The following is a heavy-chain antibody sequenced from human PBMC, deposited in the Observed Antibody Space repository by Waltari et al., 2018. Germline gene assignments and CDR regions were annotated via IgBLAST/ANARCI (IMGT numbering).Heavy chain of an antibody. D-gene: IGHD3-16*01. CDR2: IRYDGSNK. J-gene: IGHJ3*02. CDR3: AKAGLQTDAFDI. V-gene: IGHV3-30*02. Sequence: QVQLVESGGGVVQPGGSLRLSCAAAGFTFSSHGLHWVRQAPGKGLEWVAFIRYDGSNKYYADSVKGRFTISRDNSKNTLYLQMNSLRAEDTAVYYCAKAGLQTDAFDIWGQGTMVTVSS. CDR1: GFTFSSHG.